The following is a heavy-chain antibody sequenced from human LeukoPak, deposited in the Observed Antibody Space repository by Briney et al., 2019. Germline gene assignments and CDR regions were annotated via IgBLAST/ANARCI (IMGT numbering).Heavy chain of an antibody. CDR2: ISSSSSYI. CDR1: GFTFSSYS. J-gene: IGHJ4*02. CDR3: ARVNDFWSGYYPEYFDY. Sequence: GGSLRLSCAASGFTFSSYSMNWVRQAPGKGLEWVSSISSSSSYIYYADSVKGRFTISRDNAKNSLYLQMNSLRAEDTAVYYCARVNDFWSGYYPEYFDYWGQGTLVTVSS. D-gene: IGHD3-3*01. V-gene: IGHV3-21*01.